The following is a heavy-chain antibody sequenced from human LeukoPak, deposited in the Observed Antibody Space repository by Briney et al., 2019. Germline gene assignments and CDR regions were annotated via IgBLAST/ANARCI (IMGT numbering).Heavy chain of an antibody. V-gene: IGHV4-39*07. CDR1: GGSISSSSYY. CDR3: VRGLTGVVGAADV. D-gene: IGHD2-15*01. Sequence: PSETLSLTCTVSGGSISSSSYYWGWIRQPPGKGLEWIGSMYYSGSTYYNPALKSRVAISADTSKNQFSLKLTSVTAADTAVYYCVRGLTGVVGAADVWGKGTTVTVSS. CDR2: MYYSGST. J-gene: IGHJ6*04.